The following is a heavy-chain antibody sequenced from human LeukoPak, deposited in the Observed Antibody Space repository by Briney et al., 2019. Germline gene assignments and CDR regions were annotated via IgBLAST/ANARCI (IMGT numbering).Heavy chain of an antibody. D-gene: IGHD3-10*01. J-gene: IGHJ3*02. V-gene: IGHV1-2*02. CDR1: GYTFTGYY. CDR3: VTMVRGVIFSAAFDI. Sequence: ASVKVSCKASGYTFTGYYMHWVRQAPGQGLEWMGWINPNSGGTNYAQKFQGRVTMTRDTSISTAYMELSRLRSDDTAVYYCVTMVRGVIFSAAFDIWGQETMVTVSS. CDR2: INPNSGGT.